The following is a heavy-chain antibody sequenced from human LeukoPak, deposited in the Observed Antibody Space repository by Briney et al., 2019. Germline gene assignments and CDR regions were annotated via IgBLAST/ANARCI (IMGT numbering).Heavy chain of an antibody. D-gene: IGHD3-22*01. CDR3: ARDGRNYYDSSGYFDY. CDR2: IKQDGSEK. CDR1: GFTFSSYW. J-gene: IGHJ4*02. Sequence: GGSLRLPCAASGFTFSSYWMGWVRQAPGKGLEWVANIKQDGSEKYYVDSVKGRFTISRDNAKNSLYLQMNSLRAEDTAVYYCARDGRNYYDSSGYFDYWGQGTLVTVSS. V-gene: IGHV3-7*01.